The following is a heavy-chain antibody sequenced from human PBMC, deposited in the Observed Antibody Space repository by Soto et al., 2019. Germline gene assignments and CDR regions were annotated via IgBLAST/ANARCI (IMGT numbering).Heavy chain of an antibody. V-gene: IGHV1-69*01. Sequence: QVQLLQSGAEVKQPGSSVKVSCKASGGTFSSYAISWVRQAPGQGLEWMGGIIPIFGTANYAQKFQGRVTITADESTSTAYLERSSLRSEDTAVYYCARRLDQGAFDIWGQGTMVTVSS. CDR1: GGTFSSYA. D-gene: IGHD2-2*03. CDR3: ARRLDQGAFDI. CDR2: IIPIFGTA. J-gene: IGHJ3*02.